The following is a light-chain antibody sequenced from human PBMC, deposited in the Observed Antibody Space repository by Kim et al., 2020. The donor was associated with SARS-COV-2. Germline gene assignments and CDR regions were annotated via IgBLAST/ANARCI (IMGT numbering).Light chain of an antibody. CDR3: QAWDSRTYLV. CDR2: QDT. CDR1: KLGDKY. J-gene: IGLJ2*01. V-gene: IGLV3-1*01. Sequence: SYELTQPPSVSVSPGQTASITCSGDKLGDKYACWYQQKPGQSPVLVIYQDTKRPSGIPERFSGSNSGNTATLTISGTQAMDEADYYCQAWDSRTYLVFGGGTQMTV.